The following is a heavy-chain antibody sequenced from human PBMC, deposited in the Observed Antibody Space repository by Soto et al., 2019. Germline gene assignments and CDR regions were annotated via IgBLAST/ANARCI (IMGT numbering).Heavy chain of an antibody. V-gene: IGHV4-61*01. CDR2: IYSGGST. Sequence: QVQLQESGPGLVKPSETLSLTCTVSGGFVNSDTHSWSWIRQTPGKRLEWIGFIYSGGSTKNPSLRSRVTMSVDTSKNQFSLKLRSVIVANTAVYHCARFVRSCSATNCSTRADVWGQGITVTVSS. CDR1: GGFVNSDTHS. J-gene: IGHJ6*02. D-gene: IGHD2-2*01. CDR3: ARFVRSCSATNCSTRADV.